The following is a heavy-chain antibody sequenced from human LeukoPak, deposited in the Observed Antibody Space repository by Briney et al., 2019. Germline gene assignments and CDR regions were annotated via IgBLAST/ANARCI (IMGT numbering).Heavy chain of an antibody. CDR2: IYPGDSDT. Sequence: GESLKISCKGSGYSFTSYWIGWVRQMPGKGLEWMGIIYPGDSDTRYSPSFQGQVTISADKSISTAHLQWSSLKASDTAMYYCAVAVAGISSRTTFYFDYWGQGTLVTVSS. D-gene: IGHD6-19*01. J-gene: IGHJ4*02. CDR1: GYSFTSYW. CDR3: AVAVAGISSRTTFYFDY. V-gene: IGHV5-51*01.